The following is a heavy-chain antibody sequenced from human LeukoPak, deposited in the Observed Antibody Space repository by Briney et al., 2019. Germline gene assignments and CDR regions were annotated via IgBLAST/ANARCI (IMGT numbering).Heavy chain of an antibody. CDR3: ARDFRGFDY. D-gene: IGHD3-16*01. V-gene: IGHV1-8*01. J-gene: IGHJ4*02. Sequence: GASVKVSCKTSGYPFRSYDINWVRQATGQGLEWMGWVNPHSGKTGYAQKFQGRVTMTRDTSISTAYMELSRLRSDDTAVYYCARDFRGFDYWGQGTLVTVSS. CDR2: VNPHSGKT. CDR1: GYPFRSYD.